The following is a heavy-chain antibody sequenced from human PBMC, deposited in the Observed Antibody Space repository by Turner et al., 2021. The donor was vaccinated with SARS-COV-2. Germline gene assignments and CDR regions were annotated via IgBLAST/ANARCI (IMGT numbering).Heavy chain of an antibody. CDR3: ARDKRYSIDY. CDR1: GFTFSSYA. D-gene: IGHD1-1*01. J-gene: IGHJ4*02. Sequence: EVRLVESGGGLAQPGGSPRPSCAASGFTFSSYAINWVRQAPGKGLEWLSYISSGSTDIYYADSVRGRFTVSRDNARNSLYLQMNNLRAEDTAVYYCARDKRYSIDYWGQGTLVTVSS. CDR2: ISSGSTDI. V-gene: IGHV3-48*01.